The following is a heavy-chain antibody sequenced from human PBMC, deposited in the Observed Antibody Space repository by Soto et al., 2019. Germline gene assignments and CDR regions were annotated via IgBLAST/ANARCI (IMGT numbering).Heavy chain of an antibody. D-gene: IGHD2-15*01. CDR3: ARHVVVAATPYYYYYMDV. V-gene: IGHV1-18*01. CDR2: ISAYNGNT. Sequence: ASVKVSCKDSGYTFTSYGIGWVRQAPGQGLEWMGWISAYNGNTNYAQKLQGRVTMTTNTSTSTAYMELRSLRSDDTAVYYCARHVVVAATPYYYYYMDVWGKGTTVTVS. CDR1: GYTFTSYG. J-gene: IGHJ6*03.